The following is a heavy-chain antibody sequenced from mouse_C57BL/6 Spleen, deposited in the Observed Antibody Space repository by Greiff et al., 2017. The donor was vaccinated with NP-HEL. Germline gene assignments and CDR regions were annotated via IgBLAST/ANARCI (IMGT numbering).Heavy chain of an antibody. J-gene: IGHJ4*01. D-gene: IGHD1-1*01. V-gene: IGHV1-80*01. CDR3: APLLDAMDY. CDR2: IYPGDGDT. CDR1: GYAFRSYW. Sequence: QVQLQQSGAELVKPGASVKISCKASGYAFRSYWRNWVTQRPGKGLEWIGQIYPGDGDTKYNGKYKGKATLAADKSSSTAYMQLSSLTSEDSAVYFCAPLLDAMDYWGQGTSVTVSS.